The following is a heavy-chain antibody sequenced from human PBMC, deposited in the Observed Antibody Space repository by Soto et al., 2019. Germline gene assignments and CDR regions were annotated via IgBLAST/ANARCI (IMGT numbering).Heavy chain of an antibody. CDR3: ASQDSAGIAATGLDY. J-gene: IGHJ4*02. CDR1: GFTFSNYG. CDR2: IWYDGGNK. D-gene: IGHD6-13*01. V-gene: IGHV3-33*01. Sequence: QVQLVESGGGVVQPGRSLRLSCAASGFTFSNYGMHWVRQAPGKGLEWVAVIWYDGGNKYYADSVKGRFTISRDNSTXTLYLQMNSLRVEDTAVYYCASQDSAGIAATGLDYWGQGTLVTVSS.